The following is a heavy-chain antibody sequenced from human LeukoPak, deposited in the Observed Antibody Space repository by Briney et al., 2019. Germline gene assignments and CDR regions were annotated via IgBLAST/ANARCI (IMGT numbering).Heavy chain of an antibody. CDR2: IYYSGST. Sequence: SETLSLTCTVSGGSISSYYWSWIRQPPGKGLEWIGDIYYSGSTNYNPSLKSRVTISVDTSKNQFSLKLSSVTAADTAVYYCARGAVAGTKYNWFDACCQGAPVTVAS. D-gene: IGHD6-19*01. J-gene: IGHJ5*02. CDR1: GGSISSYY. V-gene: IGHV4-59*01. CDR3: ARGAVAGTKYNWFDA.